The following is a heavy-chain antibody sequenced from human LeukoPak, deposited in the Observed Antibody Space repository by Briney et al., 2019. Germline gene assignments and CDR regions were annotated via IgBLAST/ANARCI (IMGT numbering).Heavy chain of an antibody. V-gene: IGHV1-69*05. Sequence: GASVKVSCKASGGTFSSYAISWVRQAPGQGLEWMGGIIPIFGTANYAQKFQGRVTITTHESTSTAYMELSSLRSEDTAVYYCARDPGFWSGYYTSGLFDPWGQGTLVTVSS. D-gene: IGHD3-3*01. J-gene: IGHJ5*02. CDR1: GGTFSSYA. CDR3: ARDPGFWSGYYTSGLFDP. CDR2: IIPIFGTA.